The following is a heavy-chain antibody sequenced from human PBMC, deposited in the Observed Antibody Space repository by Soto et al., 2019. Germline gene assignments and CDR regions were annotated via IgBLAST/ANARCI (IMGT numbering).Heavy chain of an antibody. D-gene: IGHD3-22*01. CDR3: ARLLHDSRGYYWFDY. CDR2: IYYSGST. Sequence: PSETLSLTCTVSGGSISSYYWSWIRQPPGKGLEWIGYIYYSGSTNYNPSLKSRVTISVDTSKNQFSLKLSSVTAADTAVYYCARLLHDSRGYYWFDYWGQATQVTVS. J-gene: IGHJ4*02. CDR1: GGSISSYY. V-gene: IGHV4-59*08.